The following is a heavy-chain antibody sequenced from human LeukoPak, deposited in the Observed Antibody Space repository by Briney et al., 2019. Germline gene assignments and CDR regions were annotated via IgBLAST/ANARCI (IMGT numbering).Heavy chain of an antibody. J-gene: IGHJ6*02. CDR2: ISGSGGRT. D-gene: IGHD3-9*01. Sequence: GGSLRLSCAASGFTFSSYAMSWVRQAPGKGLEWVSAISGSGGRTYYADSGKGRFTISRDNSKNTLYLQMNSLRAEDTAVYYCAKDGTRLRYFDWLSPSPGYYYYGMDVWGQGTTVTVSS. CDR3: AKDGTRLRYFDWLSPSPGYYYYGMDV. V-gene: IGHV3-23*01. CDR1: GFTFSSYA.